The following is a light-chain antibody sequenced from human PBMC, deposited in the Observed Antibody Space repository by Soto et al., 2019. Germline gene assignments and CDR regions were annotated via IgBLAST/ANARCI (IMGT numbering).Light chain of an antibody. J-gene: IGKJ1*01. CDR3: QQSYSSPPT. CDR2: AAS. Sequence: DIQMTQSPSSLSASVEDRVIITCRASQSISNQLNWYQQKPGKAPKLLIFAASSLQSGVPSRFSGSRSGPDFTLTISSLQPEDFVTYYCQQSYSSPPTFGQGTKVDIK. CDR1: QSISNQ. V-gene: IGKV1-39*01.